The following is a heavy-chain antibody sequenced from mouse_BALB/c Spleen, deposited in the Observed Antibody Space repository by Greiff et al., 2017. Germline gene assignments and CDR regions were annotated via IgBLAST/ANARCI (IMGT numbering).Heavy chain of an antibody. Sequence: EVMLVESGGGLVKPGGSLKLSCAASGFTFSDYYMYWVRQTPEKRLEWVATISDGGSYTYYPDSVKGRFTISRDNAKNNLYLQMSSLKSEDTAMYYCARYRDGDVDFDYWGQGTTVTVSA. V-gene: IGHV5-4*02. J-gene: IGHJ2*01. CDR3: ARYRDGDVDFDY. D-gene: IGHD2-13*01. CDR2: ISDGGSYT. CDR1: GFTFSDYY.